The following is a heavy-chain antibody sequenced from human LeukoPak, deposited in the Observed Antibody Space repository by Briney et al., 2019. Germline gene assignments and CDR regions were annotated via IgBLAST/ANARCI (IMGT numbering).Heavy chain of an antibody. D-gene: IGHD6-13*01. J-gene: IGHJ4*02. CDR1: GFTFSTYT. V-gene: IGHV3-21*01. Sequence: GGSLRLSCAASGFTFSTYTMNWVRQAPGKGLEWVSSISSRSSYIYYADSVKGRFTISRDNAKNSLYLQMNSLRAEDTAVYYCAKLTGSSSWDAVSVGYFDYWGQGTLVTVSS. CDR2: ISSRSSYI. CDR3: AKLTGSSSWDAVSVGYFDY.